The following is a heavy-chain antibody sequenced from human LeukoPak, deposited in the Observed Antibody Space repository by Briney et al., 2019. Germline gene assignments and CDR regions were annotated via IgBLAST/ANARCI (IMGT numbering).Heavy chain of an antibody. D-gene: IGHD5-18*01. CDR2: INYTGSNA. J-gene: IGHJ3*01. V-gene: IGHV3-23*01. Sequence: SLRLSCPASGFTFRISPMTSLPQAPSKGLQWLALINYTGSNAYYADSVRCRFTISRDSSKSMLYLQMDSLRAEDTAIYYCARDIQLSTWGQGTMVSV. CDR3: ARDIQLST. CDR1: GFTFRISP.